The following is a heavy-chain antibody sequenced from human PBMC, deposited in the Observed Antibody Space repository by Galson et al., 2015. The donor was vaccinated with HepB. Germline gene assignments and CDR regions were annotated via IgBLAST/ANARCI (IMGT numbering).Heavy chain of an antibody. CDR3: ARDGATVIYVY. CDR2: ISSNSSYT. D-gene: IGHD4-17*01. V-gene: IGHV3-21*01. CDR1: GFTLSSYS. Sequence: SLRLSCAASGFTLSSYSMNWVRQAPGKGLGWVSSISSNSSYTYYADSVKGRFTISRDNAKNSLYLQMNSLRAEDTAVYYCARDGATVIYVYWGQGTLVTVSS. J-gene: IGHJ4*02.